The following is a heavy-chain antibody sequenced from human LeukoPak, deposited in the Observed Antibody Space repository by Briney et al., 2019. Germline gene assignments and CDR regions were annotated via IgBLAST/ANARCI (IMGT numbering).Heavy chain of an antibody. Sequence: GSLRLSCAASGFSLSSFQMNWVRQAPGKGLEWISYISDSGTTEYYADSVKGRFTISRDNAKNSLYLQMNSLTGEDTALYYCARDGTTNRYNWFDSWGQGTLVTVSS. CDR3: ARDGTTNRYNWFDS. D-gene: IGHD2-8*01. V-gene: IGHV3-48*03. CDR2: ISDSGTTE. CDR1: GFSLSSFQ. J-gene: IGHJ5*01.